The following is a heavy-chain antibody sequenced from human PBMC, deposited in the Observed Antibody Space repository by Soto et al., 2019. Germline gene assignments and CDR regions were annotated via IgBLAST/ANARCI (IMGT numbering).Heavy chain of an antibody. CDR2: INHSGST. Sequence: SETLSLTCAVYGGSFSGYYWSWIRQPPGKGLEWIGEINHSGSTNYNPSLKSRVTISVDTSKNQFSLKLSSVTAADTAVYYCARKNYEILTGYYKGPYFDYWGQGTLVTVSS. D-gene: IGHD3-9*01. V-gene: IGHV4-34*01. CDR3: ARKNYEILTGYYKGPYFDY. CDR1: GGSFSGYY. J-gene: IGHJ4*02.